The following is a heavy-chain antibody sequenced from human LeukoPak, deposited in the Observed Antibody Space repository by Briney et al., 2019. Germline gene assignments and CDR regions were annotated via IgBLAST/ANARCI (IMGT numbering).Heavy chain of an antibody. CDR2: IYYSGST. CDR1: GGSISSSYYY. V-gene: IGHV4-39*01. J-gene: IGHJ4*02. D-gene: IGHD5-24*01. Sequence: SETLSLTCTVSGGSISSSYYYWGWIRQPPGKGLEWIGGIYYSGSTYYNPSLKSRVTISVDTSKNQFSLKLSSVTAADTAVYYCAALRRDGCNFFDYWGQGTLVTVSS. CDR3: AALRRDGCNFFDY.